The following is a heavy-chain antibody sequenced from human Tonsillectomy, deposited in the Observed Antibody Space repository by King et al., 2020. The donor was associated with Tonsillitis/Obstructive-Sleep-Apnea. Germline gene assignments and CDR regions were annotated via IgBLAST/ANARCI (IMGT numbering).Heavy chain of an antibody. D-gene: IGHD1-14*01. CDR3: ASAHRMQNADALV. V-gene: IGHV7-4-1*02. CDR2: INTNTGNP. Sequence: VQLVESESELKKPGASVKVSCKASGYIFTSHAMNWVRQAPGQGLEWMGWINTNTGNPTYAQGFTGRFVFSVDTSVSTAYLQISSLEAEDTAVYYCASAHRMQNADALVWGQGTLVSVSS. CDR1: GYIFTSHA. J-gene: IGHJ4*02.